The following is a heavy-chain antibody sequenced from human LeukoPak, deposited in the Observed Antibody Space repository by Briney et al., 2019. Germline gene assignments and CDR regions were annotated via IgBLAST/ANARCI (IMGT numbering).Heavy chain of an antibody. CDR3: ARGRYDILTGYSLHYYYYGMDV. J-gene: IGHJ6*02. V-gene: IGHV4-39*02. CDR2: IFYSGPT. CDR1: GGSISNITYY. D-gene: IGHD3-9*01. Sequence: SETLSLTCTVSGGSISNITYYWGWIRQPPGKGLEWIGNIFYSGPTYYNPSLKSRVTISVDTSKNQFSLSLSSVTAADTAVYYCARGRYDILTGYSLHYYYYGMDVWGQGTTVTVSS.